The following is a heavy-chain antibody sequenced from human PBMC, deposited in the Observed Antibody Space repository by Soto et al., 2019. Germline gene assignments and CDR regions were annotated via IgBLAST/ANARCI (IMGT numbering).Heavy chain of an antibody. Sequence: QLQLQESGPGLVKPSETLSLTCTVSGGSISSGRYYWGWIRQPPGKGLEWIGSIYYSGSTYSNPSLKSRVTTFVDPSKDQFSLRLRSVTAADTAVYYCARHSDCSGGSCYSEYFAVGNWFDPWGQGTLVTVSS. CDR1: GGSISSGRYY. V-gene: IGHV4-39*01. D-gene: IGHD2-15*01. CDR2: IYYSGST. J-gene: IGHJ5*02. CDR3: ARHSDCSGGSCYSEYFAVGNWFDP.